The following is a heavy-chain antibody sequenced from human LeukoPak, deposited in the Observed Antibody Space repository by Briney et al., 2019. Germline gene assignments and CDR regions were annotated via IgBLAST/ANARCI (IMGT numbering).Heavy chain of an antibody. J-gene: IGHJ5*02. CDR1: GGTFSSYA. CDR3: AHAGELDYGDYGGGNWFDP. CDR2: IIPIFGTA. Sequence: SVKVSCKASGGTFSSYAISWVRQAPGQGLEWMGGIIPIFGTANYAQKFQGRVTITTDESTSTAYMALSTLRSRITAVYDCAHAGELDYGDYGGGNWFDPWGQGTLVTVSS. V-gene: IGHV1-69*05. D-gene: IGHD4-17*01.